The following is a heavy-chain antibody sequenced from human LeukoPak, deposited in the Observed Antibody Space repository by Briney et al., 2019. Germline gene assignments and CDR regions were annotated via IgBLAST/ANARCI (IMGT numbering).Heavy chain of an antibody. J-gene: IGHJ4*02. V-gene: IGHV1-46*01. CDR2: INPGGGST. CDR1: GYTFTSDY. Sequence: ASVNVSCKASGYTFTSDYMHWVRQAAGQGLEWMGLINPGGGSTSYAQRFQGRLTMIREPSTSTVYMELSSLRSEDTAVYYCARDRYSSSYYLLDYWGQGTLVTVSS. D-gene: IGHD3-22*01. CDR3: ARDRYSSSYYLLDY.